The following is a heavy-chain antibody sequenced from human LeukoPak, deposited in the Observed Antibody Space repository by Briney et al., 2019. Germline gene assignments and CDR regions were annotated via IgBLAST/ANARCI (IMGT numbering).Heavy chain of an antibody. J-gene: IGHJ5*02. Sequence: ASVKVSCKASGYTFNKYGISWVRQAPGQGLEWMGWSSCYNGDTNYAQKLQGRVTLSTDTPTTTVYMELRSLRSDDMAVYYCARDPSNTSGWKTWFDTWGQGTPVTVSS. D-gene: IGHD6-19*01. V-gene: IGHV1-18*03. CDR1: GYTFNKYG. CDR2: SSCYNGDT. CDR3: ARDPSNTSGWKTWFDT.